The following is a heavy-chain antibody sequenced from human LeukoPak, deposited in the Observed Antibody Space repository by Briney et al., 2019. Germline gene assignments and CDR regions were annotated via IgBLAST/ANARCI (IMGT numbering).Heavy chain of an antibody. CDR2: INPNSGGT. J-gene: IGHJ6*03. CDR3: ARDLGLSGHYMDV. V-gene: IGHV1-2*02. CDR1: GYTFTGYY. D-gene: IGHD2-15*01. Sequence: GASVKVSCKASGYTFTGYYMHWVRQAPGQGLEWMGWINPNSGGTNYAQKFQGRVTMTRDTSISTAYMELGRLRSDDTAVYYCARDLGLSGHYMDVWGKRTTVTVSS.